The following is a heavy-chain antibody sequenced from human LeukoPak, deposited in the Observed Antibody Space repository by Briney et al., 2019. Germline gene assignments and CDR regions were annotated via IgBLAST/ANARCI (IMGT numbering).Heavy chain of an antibody. D-gene: IGHD3-22*01. CDR3: ASGYDSSGYYYGDY. CDR2: ISGSGGST. CDR1: GFTFSSYA. J-gene: IGHJ4*02. Sequence: PGGSLRLSCAASGFTFSSYAMSWVRQAPGKGLEWVSAISGSGGSTYYADSVKGRFTISRDNSKNTLYLQMNSLRAEDTAVYYWASGYDSSGYYYGDYWGQGTLVTVSS. V-gene: IGHV3-23*01.